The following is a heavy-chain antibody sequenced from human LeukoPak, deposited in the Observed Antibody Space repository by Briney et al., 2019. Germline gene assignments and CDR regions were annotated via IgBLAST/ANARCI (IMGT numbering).Heavy chain of an antibody. CDR1: GGTFSSYA. CDR3: ARGSATHSGSYAPNDY. D-gene: IGHD1-26*01. J-gene: IGHJ4*02. CDR2: IIPILGIA. Sequence: VASVKVSCKASGGTFSSYAISWVRQAPGQELEWMGRIIPILGIANYAQKFQGRVTITADKSTSTAYMELSSLRSEDTAVYYCARGSATHSGSYAPNDYWGQGTLVTVSS. V-gene: IGHV1-69*04.